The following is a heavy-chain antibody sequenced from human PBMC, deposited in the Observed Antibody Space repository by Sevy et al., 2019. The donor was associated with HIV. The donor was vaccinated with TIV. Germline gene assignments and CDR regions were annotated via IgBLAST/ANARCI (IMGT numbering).Heavy chain of an antibody. CDR2: INPNSGGT. CDR3: AREYGSGSLAAFDI. Sequence: ASVKVSCKASGYTFTGYYMHWVRQAPGQGLEWMGWINPNSGGTNYAQKFQGRVTMTRDTSIRTAYMELSRLRSDDTAVYYCAREYGSGSLAAFDIWGQGTMVTVSS. J-gene: IGHJ3*02. V-gene: IGHV1-2*02. D-gene: IGHD3-10*01. CDR1: GYTFTGYY.